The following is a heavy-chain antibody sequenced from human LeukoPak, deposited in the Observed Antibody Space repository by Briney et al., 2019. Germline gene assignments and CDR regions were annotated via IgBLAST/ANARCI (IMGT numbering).Heavy chain of an antibody. Sequence: SETLSLTCTVSGGSINYYYWMWLRQPPGKGLEWIGYIYYSGGTHYNPSLKSRVTMLVDTPKNQFSLKLTAVTAADTAMYYCARETPGAGHFDYWGQGSLVTVSS. V-gene: IGHV4-59*01. CDR1: GGSINYYY. J-gene: IGHJ4*02. CDR2: IYYSGGT. D-gene: IGHD7-27*01. CDR3: ARETPGAGHFDY.